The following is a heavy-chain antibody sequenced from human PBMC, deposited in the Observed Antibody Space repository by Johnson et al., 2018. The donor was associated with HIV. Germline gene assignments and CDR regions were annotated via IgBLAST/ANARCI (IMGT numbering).Heavy chain of an antibody. CDR1: GFTFSSYA. CDR3: ARDREYGLAWGWALDI. V-gene: IGHV3-30*04. D-gene: IGHD6-19*01. Sequence: QVQLVESGGGLVQPGRSLRLSCAASGFTFSSYAMHWVRQAPGKGLEWVAIVSYDGSNKYCADSVKGRFTISRDNSKNTLYLQTNSLRAEDTAVYYCARDREYGLAWGWALDIWGQGTMVAVSS. CDR2: VSYDGSNK. J-gene: IGHJ3*02.